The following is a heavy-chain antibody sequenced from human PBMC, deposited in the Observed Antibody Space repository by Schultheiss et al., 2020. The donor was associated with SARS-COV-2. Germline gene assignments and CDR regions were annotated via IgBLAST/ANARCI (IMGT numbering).Heavy chain of an antibody. CDR2: INHSGST. D-gene: IGHD5-18*01. CDR3: ARWAGYSYGYPPAASRYYYYGMDV. J-gene: IGHJ6*02. Sequence: SETLSLTCTVSGGSISSYYWSWIRQPPGKGLEWIGEINHSGSTNYNPSLKSRVTISVDTSKNQFSLKLSSVTAADTAVYYCARWAGYSYGYPPAASRYYYYGMDVWGQGTTVTVSS. CDR1: GGSISSYY. V-gene: IGHV4-34*01.